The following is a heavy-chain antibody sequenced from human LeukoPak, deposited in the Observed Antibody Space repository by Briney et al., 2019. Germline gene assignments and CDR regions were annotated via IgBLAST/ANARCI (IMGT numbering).Heavy chain of an antibody. V-gene: IGHV3-23*01. CDR1: GFTFSSYS. CDR2: ISGSGGST. J-gene: IGHJ4*02. CDR3: AKAGSVVPAAQGLFDY. D-gene: IGHD2-2*01. Sequence: GGSLRLSCAASGFTFSSYSMSWVRQAPGKGLEWVSAISGSGGSTDYADSVKGRFTISRDNSKNTLYLQMNSLRAEDTAVYYCAKAGSVVPAAQGLFDYWGQGTLVTVSS.